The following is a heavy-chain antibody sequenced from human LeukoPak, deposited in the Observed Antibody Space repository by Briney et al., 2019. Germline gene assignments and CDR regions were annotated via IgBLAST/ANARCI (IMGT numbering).Heavy chain of an antibody. V-gene: IGHV3-30*02. D-gene: IGHD4-23*01. CDR3: AKDLHPHQEMTTVVTPGNY. CDR1: GFTFSSYG. CDR2: IWYDGSNK. Sequence: GGSLRLSCAASGFTFSSYGMHWVRQAPGKGLEWVAVIWYDGSNKYYADSVKGRFTISRDNSKNTLYLQMNSLRAEDTAVYYCAKDLHPHQEMTTVVTPGNYWGQGTLVTVSS. J-gene: IGHJ4*02.